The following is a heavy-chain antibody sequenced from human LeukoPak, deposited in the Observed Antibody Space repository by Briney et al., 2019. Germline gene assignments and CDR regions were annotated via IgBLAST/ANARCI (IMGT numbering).Heavy chain of an antibody. CDR2: ISVYNGNT. Sequence: ASEKVSCKASGYIFTNHGISWVRQAPGQGLEWMGWISVYNGNTNYAQKLQGRVTMTTDTSTSTAYMELRSLRSDDTAVYYCARGESGIQHWGQGTLVTVSS. CDR3: ARGESGIQH. J-gene: IGHJ1*01. V-gene: IGHV1-18*01. CDR1: GYIFTNHG.